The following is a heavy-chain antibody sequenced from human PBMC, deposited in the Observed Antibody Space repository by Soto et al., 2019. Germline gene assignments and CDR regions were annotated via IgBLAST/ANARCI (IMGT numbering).Heavy chain of an antibody. D-gene: IGHD2-15*01. V-gene: IGHV3-23*01. Sequence: EVQLLESGGGLVQPGGSLRLSCAASGFTFSSYAMSWVRQAPGKGLEWVSAISGSGGSTYYADSVKGRFTISRDNSKNTLDLQMNSLRAEDTAVYYCAKVWGCCSGGSCYYFDYWGQGTLVTVSS. CDR1: GFTFSSYA. CDR3: AKVWGCCSGGSCYYFDY. J-gene: IGHJ4*02. CDR2: ISGSGGST.